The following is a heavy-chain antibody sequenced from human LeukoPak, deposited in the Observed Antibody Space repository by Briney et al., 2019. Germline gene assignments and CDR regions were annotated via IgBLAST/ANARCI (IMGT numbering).Heavy chain of an antibody. CDR3: ARGPHKRTYDRDNWFDP. V-gene: IGHV1-46*01. CDR1: GYTFTNYY. D-gene: IGHD3-3*01. CDR2: VNPSSGTT. J-gene: IGHJ5*02. Sequence: ASVKVSCKASGYTFTNYYMVWVRQAPGQGLEWMGIVNPSSGTTNYAQKFQGRVTMTRDMSTSTVYMELSSLRSEDTAVYYCARGPHKRTYDRDNWFDPWGQGTLVTVSS.